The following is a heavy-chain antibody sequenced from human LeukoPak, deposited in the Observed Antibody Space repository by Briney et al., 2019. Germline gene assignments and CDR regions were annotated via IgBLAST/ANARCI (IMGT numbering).Heavy chain of an antibody. CDR3: AHRTRAMTWYSSGYDWFDP. CDR1: GFSLSTSGVG. J-gene: IGHJ5*02. Sequence: SGPTLVNPTQTLTLTCTFSGFSLSTSGVGVGWIRQPPGKALEWLALIYWDDDKRYSPSLKSRLTITKDTSKNQVVLTMTNMDPVDTATYYCAHRTRAMTWYSSGYDWFDPWGQGTLVTVSS. V-gene: IGHV2-5*02. D-gene: IGHD6-19*01. CDR2: IYWDDDK.